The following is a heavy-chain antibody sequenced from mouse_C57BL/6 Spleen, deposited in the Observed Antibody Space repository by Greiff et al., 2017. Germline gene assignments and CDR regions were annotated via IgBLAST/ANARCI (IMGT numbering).Heavy chain of an antibody. CDR1: GYTFTSYW. Sequence: QVQLQQPGAELVKPGASVKMSCKASGYTFTSYWITWVKQRPGQGLEWIGDIYPGSGSTNYNEKFKSKATLTVDTSSSTAYMQLSSLTSEDSAVYYCAREEDGNYEDYAMDYWGQGTSVTVSS. J-gene: IGHJ4*01. CDR3: AREEDGNYEDYAMDY. D-gene: IGHD2-1*01. V-gene: IGHV1-55*01. CDR2: IYPGSGST.